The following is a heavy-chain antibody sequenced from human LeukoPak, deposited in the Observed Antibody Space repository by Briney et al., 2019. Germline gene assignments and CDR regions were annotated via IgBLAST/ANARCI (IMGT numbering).Heavy chain of an antibody. J-gene: IGHJ6*02. CDR1: GFTIGPYA. V-gene: IGHV3-43*02. Sequence: GGSLRLSCAASGFTIGPYAMYWVRQGPGRGLEWVSVIKADGSGTFYADSVRGRFTASRDNSKNSLYLQMNSLTSEDTALYYCATWAFYHNLDVWGQGTTVIVSS. CDR3: ATWAFYHNLDV. D-gene: IGHD2/OR15-2a*01. CDR2: IKADGSGT.